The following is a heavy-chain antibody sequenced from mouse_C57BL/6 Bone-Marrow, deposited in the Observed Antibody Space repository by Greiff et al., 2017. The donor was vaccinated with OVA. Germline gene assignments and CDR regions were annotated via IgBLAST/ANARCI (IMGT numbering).Heavy chain of an antibody. CDR3: ARGFSYDGYLFAY. Sequence: QVQLKESGAELARPGASVKLSCKASGYTFTSYGISWVKQRTGQGLEWIGEIYPRSGNTYYNEKFKGKATLTADKSSSTAYMELRSLTSEDSAVYFCARGFSYDGYLFAYWGQGTLVTVSA. D-gene: IGHD2-3*01. J-gene: IGHJ3*01. CDR2: IYPRSGNT. V-gene: IGHV1-81*01. CDR1: GYTFTSYG.